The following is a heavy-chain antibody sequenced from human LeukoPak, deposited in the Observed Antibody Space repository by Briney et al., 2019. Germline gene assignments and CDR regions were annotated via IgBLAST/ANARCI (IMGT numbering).Heavy chain of an antibody. Sequence: KPSETLSLTCTVSGGSISSSSYYWGWIRQPPGKGLEWIGTIYYTGSTYYNPSLKSRVTISIDTSKNQFSLKLSSVTAADTAVYYCAREPLWFGESTNYFDYWGQGTLVTVSS. CDR3: AREPLWFGESTNYFDY. V-gene: IGHV4-39*07. CDR2: IYYTGST. J-gene: IGHJ4*02. CDR1: GGSISSSSYY. D-gene: IGHD3-10*01.